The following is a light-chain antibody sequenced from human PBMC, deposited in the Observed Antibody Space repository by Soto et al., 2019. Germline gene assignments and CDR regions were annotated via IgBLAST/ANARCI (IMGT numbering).Light chain of an antibody. J-gene: IGKJ4*01. V-gene: IGKV3-15*01. CDR3: HQPNNWPLT. CDR1: QSVTSN. CDR2: GAS. Sequence: EIVMTQSPATLSASPGERATLSCRASQSVTSNLAWFQQKPGQAPRLLIYGASTRATGIPARFSGSGSGTEFTLTISSLQSEDFAVYYCHQPNNWPLTFGGGTKVEIK.